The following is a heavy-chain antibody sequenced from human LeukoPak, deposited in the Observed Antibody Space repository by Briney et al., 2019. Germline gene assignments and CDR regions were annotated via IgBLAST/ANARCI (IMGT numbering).Heavy chain of an antibody. D-gene: IGHD3-9*01. Sequence: GGSLRLSCAASGFTFSSYSMNWVRQAPGKGLEWVSSISSSSYIYYADSVKGRFTISRDNAKNSLYLQMNSLRAEDTAVYYCARDEIPYYDILTGYSRDTNFDYWGQGTLVTVSS. CDR3: ARDEIPYYDILTGYSRDTNFDY. V-gene: IGHV3-21*01. CDR2: ISSSSYI. J-gene: IGHJ4*02. CDR1: GFTFSSYS.